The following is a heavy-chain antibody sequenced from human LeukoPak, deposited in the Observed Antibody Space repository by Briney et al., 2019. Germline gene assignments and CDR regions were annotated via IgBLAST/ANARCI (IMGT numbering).Heavy chain of an antibody. V-gene: IGHV3-74*01. CDR1: GFTFSSYW. D-gene: IGHD6-19*01. CDR2: INSDGSNI. Sequence: GGSLRLSCAASGFTFSSYWMHWVRQGPGKGLVWVSRINSDGSNIAYADSVKGRFTISRDNAKNMLYLQMNSLRAEDTAVYYCARVAVAGNRAFDIWGQGTMVTVSS. CDR3: ARVAVAGNRAFDI. J-gene: IGHJ3*02.